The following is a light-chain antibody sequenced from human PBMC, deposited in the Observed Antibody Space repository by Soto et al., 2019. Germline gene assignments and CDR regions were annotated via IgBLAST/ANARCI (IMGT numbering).Light chain of an antibody. Sequence: LTQPASVSGSPGQSITISCTGTSSDVGSYNFVSWYQQHPGKAPKLMIYEVTKRPSGVSSRFSGSKSGNTASLTMSGLQAADEADYYCSSYAGSNTLVFGGGTKVTVL. J-gene: IGLJ2*01. CDR1: SSDVGSYNF. V-gene: IGLV2-23*02. CDR3: SSYAGSNTLV. CDR2: EVT.